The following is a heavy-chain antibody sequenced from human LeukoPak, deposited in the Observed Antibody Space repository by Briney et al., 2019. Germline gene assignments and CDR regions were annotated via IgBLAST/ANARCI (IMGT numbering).Heavy chain of an antibody. CDR3: TKHSYYDSSGYYLNYYYYYMDV. Sequence: GGSLRLSCAASGFTFSGSAMHWVRQASGKGLEWVGRIRSKANSYATAYAASVKGRFTISRDDSKNTAYLQMNSLKTEDTAVYYCTKHSYYDSSGYYLNYYYYYMDVWGKGTTVTVSS. CDR2: IRSKANSYAT. D-gene: IGHD3-22*01. V-gene: IGHV3-73*01. CDR1: GFTFSGSA. J-gene: IGHJ6*03.